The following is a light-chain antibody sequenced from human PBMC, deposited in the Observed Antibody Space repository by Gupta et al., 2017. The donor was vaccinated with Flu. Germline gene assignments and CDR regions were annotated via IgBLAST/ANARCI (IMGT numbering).Light chain of an antibody. V-gene: IGKV3-20*01. J-gene: IGKJ4*01. CDR1: QSVSSNY. CDR3: QQYGSSPLT. CDR2: DAS. Sequence: GPLSLSPGERATLSCRASQSVSSNYLAWYQQKPGQAPRLLIYDASSRATGIPDRLSGSGSGTDFTLTISRLEPEDFAVFYCQQYGSSPLTFGGGTKVEIK.